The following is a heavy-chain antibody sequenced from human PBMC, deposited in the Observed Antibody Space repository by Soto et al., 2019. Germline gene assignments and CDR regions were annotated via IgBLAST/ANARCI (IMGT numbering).Heavy chain of an antibody. D-gene: IGHD2-15*01. V-gene: IGHV4-59*01. CDR2: IYDSGST. J-gene: IGHJ4*02. Sequence: QVQLQESGPGLVKPSETLSLTCTVSDGSISNYYWSWVRQPPGKGLEWIGYIYDSGSTNYNPSLKRRVTLSVDTSKNQFSLRLTSVTAADTAVYYCAAAPRYWGQGTLVTVSS. CDR3: AAAPRY. CDR1: DGSISNYY.